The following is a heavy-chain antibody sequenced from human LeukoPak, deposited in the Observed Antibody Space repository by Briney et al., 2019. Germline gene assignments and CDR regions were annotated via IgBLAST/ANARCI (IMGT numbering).Heavy chain of an antibody. D-gene: IGHD3-9*01. Sequence: PGGSLRLSCAASGFTFSNYSMNWVRQAPGKGLEWVANIKQDGSEKYYVDSVKGRFTISRDNAKNSLYLQMNSLRAEDTAVYYCAREGRYDILTGYDYWGQGTLVTVSS. CDR3: AREGRYDILTGYDY. V-gene: IGHV3-7*01. J-gene: IGHJ4*02. CDR1: GFTFSNYS. CDR2: IKQDGSEK.